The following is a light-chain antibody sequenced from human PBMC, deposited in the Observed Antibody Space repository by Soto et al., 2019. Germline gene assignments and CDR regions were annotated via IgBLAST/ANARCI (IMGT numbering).Light chain of an antibody. Sequence: EIVMTQSPATLSVSPGERATLSCRASQSVSRHLAWYQQKPGQAPRLLIYAASTRATGIPVRFRGGGSGTEFTLTISSLQSEDFAVYYCQQYDVWSLFGQGTRLEMK. J-gene: IGKJ5*01. CDR2: AAS. CDR3: QQYDVWSL. CDR1: QSVSRH. V-gene: IGKV3-15*01.